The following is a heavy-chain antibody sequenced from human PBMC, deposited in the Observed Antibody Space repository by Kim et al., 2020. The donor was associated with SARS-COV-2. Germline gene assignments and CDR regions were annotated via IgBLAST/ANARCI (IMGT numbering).Heavy chain of an antibody. V-gene: IGHV3-33*01. D-gene: IGHD3-10*01. J-gene: IGHJ4*02. CDR2: IRSDESKR. Sequence: GGSLRLSCIASGFTFSPFAVHWVRQAPGKGLEWVAVIRSDESKRYYGESVKDRFTISSDNSQNTVYLQMNNLRAEDTAIYHCARNYGSGTVIVDDWGQGT. CDR1: GFTFSPFA. CDR3: ARNYGSGTVIVDD.